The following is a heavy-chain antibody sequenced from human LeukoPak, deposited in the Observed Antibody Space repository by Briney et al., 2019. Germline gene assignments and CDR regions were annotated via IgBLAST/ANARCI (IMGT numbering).Heavy chain of an antibody. CDR2: IYPGDSDT. D-gene: IGHD6-6*01. Sequence: GESLKISCKGSGYNFTSYWIGWVRQMPGKGLEWMGIIYPGDSDTRYSPSFQGQVTISADKSISTASLQWSSLKASDTAMYYCARHGLEQLGGYYYMDVWGKGTTVTVSS. CDR3: ARHGLEQLGGYYYMDV. CDR1: GYNFTSYW. J-gene: IGHJ6*03. V-gene: IGHV5-51*01.